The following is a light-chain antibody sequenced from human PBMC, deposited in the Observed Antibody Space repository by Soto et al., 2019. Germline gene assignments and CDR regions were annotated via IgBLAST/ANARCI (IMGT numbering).Light chain of an antibody. V-gene: IGLV1-51*02. CDR3: GTWASSLSVVV. CDR2: ENN. J-gene: IGLJ2*01. CDR1: SSNIGNNY. Sequence: QAVVTQPPSVSAAPGQKVTISCCGSSSNIGNNYVSWYQQLPGTAPKLLIYENNKRPSGIPDRFSGSKSGTSATLGITGLQTGDEADYYCGTWASSLSVVVFGGGTKLTVL.